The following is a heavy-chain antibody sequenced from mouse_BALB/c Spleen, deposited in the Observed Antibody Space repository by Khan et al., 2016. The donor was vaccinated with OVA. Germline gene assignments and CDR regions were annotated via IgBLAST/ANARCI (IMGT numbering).Heavy chain of an antibody. CDR2: IRYDGDS. CDR1: GYSITSGYF. Sequence: EVQLQESGPGLVKPSQSLSLTCSVTGYSITSGYFWNWIRQFPGNKLEWMGYIRYDGDSNYNPSLKNRISITRDPSKNQFFLKLNSVTPEDTATFDCARGGSSGPAWFAYWGQGTLVTVSP. D-gene: IGHD3-1*01. CDR3: ARGGSSGPAWFAY. V-gene: IGHV3-6*01. J-gene: IGHJ3*01.